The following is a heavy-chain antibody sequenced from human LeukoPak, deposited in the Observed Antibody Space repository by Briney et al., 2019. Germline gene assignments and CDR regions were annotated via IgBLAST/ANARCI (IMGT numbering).Heavy chain of an antibody. D-gene: IGHD6-19*01. CDR2: ISSSGSTI. CDR3: ARTPGIAVAGTGTDDY. V-gene: IGHV3-11*04. Sequence: GGSLRLSCAASGFTFSDYYMTWIRQAPGKGLEWVSYISSSGSTIYYADSVKGRFTISRDNAKNSLYLQMNSLRAEDTAVYYCARTPGIAVAGTGTDDYWGQGTLVTVSS. CDR1: GFTFSDYY. J-gene: IGHJ4*02.